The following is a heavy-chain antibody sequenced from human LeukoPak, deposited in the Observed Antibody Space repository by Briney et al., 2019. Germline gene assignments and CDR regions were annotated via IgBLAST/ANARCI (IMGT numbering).Heavy chain of an antibody. Sequence: GGSLRLSCVASGFTFSSYSMNWVRQAPGKGLEWVSYINNSSNSIYNADSVKGRFTISRDNSKNTLYLQMNSLRAEDTAVYYCAKDQVVVVPAAIQSYYYYYMDVWGKGTTVTVSS. D-gene: IGHD2-2*01. CDR3: AKDQVVVVPAAIQSYYYYYMDV. V-gene: IGHV3-48*01. J-gene: IGHJ6*03. CDR2: INNSSNSI. CDR1: GFTFSSYS.